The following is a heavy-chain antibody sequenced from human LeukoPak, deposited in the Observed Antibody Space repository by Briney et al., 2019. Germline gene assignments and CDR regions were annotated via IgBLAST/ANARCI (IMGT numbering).Heavy chain of an antibody. D-gene: IGHD2-2*01. J-gene: IGHJ4*02. CDR2: IYTSGST. CDR3: ARGLGFYCSSTSCYVGALDY. CDR1: GGFISSGSYY. Sequence: SETLSLTCTVWGGFISSGSYYWSWIRQPAGKGLEWIGRIYTSGSTNYNTSLKSRVTISVDTSKNQFSLKLSSVTAADTAVYYCARGLGFYCSSTSCYVGALDYWGQGTLVTVSS. V-gene: IGHV4-61*02.